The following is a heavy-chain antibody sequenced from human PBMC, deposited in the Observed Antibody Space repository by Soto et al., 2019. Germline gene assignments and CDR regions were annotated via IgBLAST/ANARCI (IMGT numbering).Heavy chain of an antibody. D-gene: IGHD5-12*01. V-gene: IGHV4-4*07. J-gene: IGHJ4*02. CDR1: GFSINTFY. CDR3: AREGSYSAYNFAHGIQLWSFDF. CDR2: IFSSGST. Sequence: SETLSLTCTFSGFSINTFYLSLVRQPAGKGLEWIGRIFSSGSTSFNPSLESRVAMSVDTSKNHFSLNLSSVTAADMAVYYCAREGSYSAYNFAHGIQLWSFDFWGQGALVTVSS.